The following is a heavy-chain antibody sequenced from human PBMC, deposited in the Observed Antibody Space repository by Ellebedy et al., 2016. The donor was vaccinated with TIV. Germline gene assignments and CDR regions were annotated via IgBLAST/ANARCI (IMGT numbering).Heavy chain of an antibody. J-gene: IGHJ4*02. Sequence: ASVKVSCXVSGYTLINLSMHWVRQAPGKGLEWMGGFDPEDGETIYAQKFQGRVTMTEDTSTDTAYMDLSSLRSEDTAVYYCATRGDAYSQPFYFNYWGQGTLITVSS. CDR1: GYTLINLS. V-gene: IGHV1-24*01. CDR3: ATRGDAYSQPFYFNY. CDR2: FDPEDGET. D-gene: IGHD5-24*01.